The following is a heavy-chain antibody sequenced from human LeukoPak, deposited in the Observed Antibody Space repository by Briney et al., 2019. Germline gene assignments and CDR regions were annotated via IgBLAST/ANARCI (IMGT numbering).Heavy chain of an antibody. CDR2: ITGSDDST. V-gene: IGHV3-23*01. Sequence: GRSLRLSCAASGFTFDDYAMTWVRQAPGEGLEWASTITGSDDSTYYADSVKGRFTISRDYSKNTVFLQLNNLRAEDTAMYYCAKGPQLYSGYHPDYWGQGTLVAVSS. CDR3: AKGPQLYSGYHPDY. J-gene: IGHJ4*02. CDR1: GFTFDDYA. D-gene: IGHD3-22*01.